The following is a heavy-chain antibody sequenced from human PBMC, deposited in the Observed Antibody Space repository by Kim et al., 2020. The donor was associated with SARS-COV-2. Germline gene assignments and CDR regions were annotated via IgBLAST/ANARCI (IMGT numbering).Heavy chain of an antibody. D-gene: IGHD6-13*01. V-gene: IGHV3-11*01. Sequence: GGSLRLSCAASGFTFSDYYMSWIRQAPGKGLEWVSYISSSGSTIYYADSVKGRFTISRDNAKNSLYLQMNSLRAEDTAVYYCARQGSSSWYSRELDYWGQGTLVTVSS. CDR3: ARQGSSSWYSRELDY. CDR2: ISSSGSTI. J-gene: IGHJ4*02. CDR1: GFTFSDYY.